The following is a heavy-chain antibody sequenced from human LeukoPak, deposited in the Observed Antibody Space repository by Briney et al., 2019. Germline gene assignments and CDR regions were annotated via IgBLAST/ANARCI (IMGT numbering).Heavy chain of an antibody. CDR1: GFTFSSYA. D-gene: IGHD2-21*02. CDR2: ISGSGGST. V-gene: IGHV3-23*01. J-gene: IGHJ1*01. Sequence: GGSLRLSCAASGFTFSSYAMSWVRQAPGKGLEWVSAISGSGGSTYYADSVKGRFTISRDNSKNTLYLQMTSLRAEDTAVYYCAKGLLGYCGGDCYNPGYFQHWGQGTLVTVSS. CDR3: AKGLLGYCGGDCYNPGYFQH.